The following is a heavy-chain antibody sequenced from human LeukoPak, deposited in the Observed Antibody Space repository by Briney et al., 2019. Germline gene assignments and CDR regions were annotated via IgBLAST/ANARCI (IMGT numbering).Heavy chain of an antibody. V-gene: IGHV3-74*01. Sequence: PGGSLRLSCAASGFTFSTYWMHWVRQAPGKGLVWVSGINGDGSSSTYADSVKGRFTISRDNAKNTLYLQMNSLRTEDTAVYYCTRNPGMDVWGQGTTVTVSS. CDR2: INGDGSSS. CDR3: TRNPGMDV. CDR1: GFTFSTYW. J-gene: IGHJ6*02.